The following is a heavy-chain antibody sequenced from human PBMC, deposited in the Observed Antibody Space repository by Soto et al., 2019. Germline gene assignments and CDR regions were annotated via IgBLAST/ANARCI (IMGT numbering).Heavy chain of an antibody. CDR1: GFTFSNAW. CDR3: TTDGLRDGYNYNY. CDR2: IKSKTDGGTT. Sequence: GGSLRLSCAASGFTFSNAWMSWVRQAPGKGLEWVGRIKSKTDGGTTDYAAPVKGRFTISRDDSKNTLYLQMNSLKTEDTAVYYCTTDGLRDGYNYNYWGQGTLVTVSS. V-gene: IGHV3-15*01. J-gene: IGHJ4*02. D-gene: IGHD5-12*01.